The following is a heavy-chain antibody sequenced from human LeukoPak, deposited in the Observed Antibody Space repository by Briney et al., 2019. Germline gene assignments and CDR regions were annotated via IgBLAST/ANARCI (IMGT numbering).Heavy chain of an antibody. Sequence: PSETLSLTCTVSGGSISSGDYYWSWIRQHPGKGLEWIGYIYYSGSTYYNPSLKSRVTISVDTSKNQFSLKLSSVTAADTAVYYCAGEGGSTVVTLYAFDIWGQGTMVTVSS. CDR3: AGEGGSTVVTLYAFDI. D-gene: IGHD4-23*01. CDR1: GGSISSGDYY. CDR2: IYYSGST. J-gene: IGHJ3*02. V-gene: IGHV4-31*03.